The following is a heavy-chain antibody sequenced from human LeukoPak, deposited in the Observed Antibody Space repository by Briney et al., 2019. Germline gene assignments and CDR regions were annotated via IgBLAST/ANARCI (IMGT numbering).Heavy chain of an antibody. CDR3: ARQGGGYSSHGFDY. D-gene: IGHD4-4*01. CDR2: IHYTGNT. J-gene: IGHJ4*02. CDR1: GDSISTYY. Sequence: SETLSLTCTVSGDSISTYYWSWIRQPPGKGLEWIAYIHYTGNTKYNPSLKSRVSLSVDTSKNQFSLNLRSVTAADTAVYYCARQGGGYSSHGFDYWGQGTLVTVSS. V-gene: IGHV4-59*08.